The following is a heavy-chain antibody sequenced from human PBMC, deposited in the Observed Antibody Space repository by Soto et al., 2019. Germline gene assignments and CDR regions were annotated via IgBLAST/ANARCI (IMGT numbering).Heavy chain of an antibody. J-gene: IGHJ4*02. CDR3: ARRLWDSSGWHPFDS. V-gene: IGHV2-5*01. D-gene: IGHD6-19*01. CDR2: IYWNDDE. Sequence: QITLKESGPTLVNPTQTLTLTCTLSGVSVSTTGVGVPWIRQPPGKALECLALIYWNDDERYSPPLKSRLSISKDISKNQVVLTMANMDPVDAATYYCARRLWDSSGWHPFDSWGQGALVTVSS. CDR1: GVSVSTTGVG.